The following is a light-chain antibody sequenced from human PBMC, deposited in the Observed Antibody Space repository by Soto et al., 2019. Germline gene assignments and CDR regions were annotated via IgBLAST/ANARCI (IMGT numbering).Light chain of an antibody. CDR3: GAWDISLSVFR. J-gene: IGLJ2*01. CDR2: DNN. Sequence: HSVQTPPPLVAAAPGQKVTDSCSGSTSNIANNYVSWYQQLPGTAPKLLIYDNNNRPSGIPDRFSGSKSGTSATLGITGLQTGDEADYYCGAWDISLSVFRFGGGTKVTAL. V-gene: IGLV1-51*01. CDR1: TSNIANNY.